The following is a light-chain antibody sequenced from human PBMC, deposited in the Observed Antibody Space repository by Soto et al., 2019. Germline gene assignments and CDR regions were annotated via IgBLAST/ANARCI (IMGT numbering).Light chain of an antibody. CDR1: QSVSSNY. CDR3: QQYGSSPT. J-gene: IGKJ1*01. V-gene: IGKV3-20*01. Sequence: EIVLTQSPGTLSLSPGERATLSCRASQSVSSNYLAWYQQKPGQAPRLLIYGASSRATGIPDRFSGSGSGTDFTLTISRLEPEDFAVYYCQQYGSSPTFGQGPKVEIK. CDR2: GAS.